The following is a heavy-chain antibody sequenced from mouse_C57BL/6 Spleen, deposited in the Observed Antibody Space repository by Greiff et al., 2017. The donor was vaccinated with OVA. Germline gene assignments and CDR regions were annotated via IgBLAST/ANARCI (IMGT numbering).Heavy chain of an antibody. Sequence: VQLQQSGPELVKPGASVKMSCKASGYTFTDYNMHWVKQSHGKSLEWIGYINPNNGGTRYNQKFKGKATLTVNKSSSPAYMELRSLTSENSAVSYCAREGTAQATLDYWGQGTTLTVSS. D-gene: IGHD3-2*02. CDR3: AREGTAQATLDY. CDR1: GYTFTDYN. J-gene: IGHJ2*01. CDR2: INPNNGGT. V-gene: IGHV1-22*01.